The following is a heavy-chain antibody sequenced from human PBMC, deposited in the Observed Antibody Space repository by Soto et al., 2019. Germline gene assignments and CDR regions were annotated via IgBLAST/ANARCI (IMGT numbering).Heavy chain of an antibody. Sequence: PGGSLRLSCAASGFTFSSYSMNWVRQAPGKGLEWVSYISSSSSTIYYADSVKGRFTISRDNAKNSLYLQMNSLRDEDTAVYYCARVSETIFGVVINYYYGMDVWGQGTTVTVSS. J-gene: IGHJ6*02. V-gene: IGHV3-48*02. CDR1: GFTFSSYS. CDR3: ARVSETIFGVVINYYYGMDV. D-gene: IGHD3-3*01. CDR2: ISSSSSTI.